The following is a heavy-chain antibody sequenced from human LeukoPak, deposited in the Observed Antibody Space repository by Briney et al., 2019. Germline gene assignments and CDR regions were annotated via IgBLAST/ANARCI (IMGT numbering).Heavy chain of an antibody. CDR3: AKGSIVVVVAAPSDY. Sequence: SGGSLRLSCAASGFTFSSYAMSWVRQVPGKGLEWVSAISGSGGSTYYADSVKGRFTISRDNSKNTLYLQMNSLRAEDTAVYYCAKGSIVVVVAAPSDYWGQGTLVTVSS. CDR2: ISGSGGST. D-gene: IGHD2-15*01. CDR1: GFTFSSYA. V-gene: IGHV3-23*01. J-gene: IGHJ4*02.